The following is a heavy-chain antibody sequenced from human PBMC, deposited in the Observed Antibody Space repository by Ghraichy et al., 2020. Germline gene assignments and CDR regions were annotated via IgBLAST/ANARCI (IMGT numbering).Heavy chain of an antibody. CDR3: AKAGGTGGFRFYGMDV. CDR2: ISSDGSNK. Sequence: GGSLRLSCAASGFSFSSYSMHWVRQAPGKGLEWVAVISSDGSNKYYRDSLKGRFTISRDDSKNTVYLQMNSLISEDTSIYSCAKAGGTGGFRFYGMDVWGQGTTVTVSS. V-gene: IGHV3-30*04. D-gene: IGHD2-8*02. J-gene: IGHJ6*02. CDR1: GFSFSSYS.